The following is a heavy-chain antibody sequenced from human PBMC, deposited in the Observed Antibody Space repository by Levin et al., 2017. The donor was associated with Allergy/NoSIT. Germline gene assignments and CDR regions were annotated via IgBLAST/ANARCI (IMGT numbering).Heavy chain of an antibody. D-gene: IGHD2-8*02. J-gene: IGHJ4*02. Sequence: SGPTLVKPTQTLTLTCTFSGFSLRTSGVGVGWIRQPPGKALEWLALLYWDDDKRYSPSLKSRLTITKDTSKNQVVRTMTNMDPVDTATYYCARTGSGGVFDYWGQGTLVTVSS. CDR3: ARTGSGGVFDY. CDR2: LYWDDDK. V-gene: IGHV2-5*02. CDR1: GFSLRTSGVG.